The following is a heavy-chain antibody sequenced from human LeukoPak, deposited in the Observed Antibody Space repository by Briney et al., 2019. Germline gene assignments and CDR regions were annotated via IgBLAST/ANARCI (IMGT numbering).Heavy chain of an antibody. CDR2: INHSGST. J-gene: IGHJ4*02. CDR3: ARLDGITIFGVDY. Sequence: PSETLSLTCAVYGGSFSGYYWSWIRQPPGKGLEWIGEINHSGSTNYNPSLKSRVTISVDTSKNQFSLKLSSVTAADTAVYYCARLDGITIFGVDYWGQGTLVTVSS. D-gene: IGHD3-3*01. V-gene: IGHV4-34*01. CDR1: GGSFSGYY.